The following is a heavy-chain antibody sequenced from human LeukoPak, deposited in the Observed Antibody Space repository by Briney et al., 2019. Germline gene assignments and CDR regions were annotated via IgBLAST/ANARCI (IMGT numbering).Heavy chain of an antibody. CDR3: ARDHCSGGSCSSFVP. V-gene: IGHV1-2*02. CDR2: INPNSGGT. Sequence: ASVKVSCKASGYTFTGYYMHWVRQAPGQGLEWMGWINPNSGGTNYAQKFQGRVTMTRDTSISTAYMELSRLRSDDTAVYYCARDHCSGGSCSSFVPWGQGTLVTVSS. J-gene: IGHJ5*02. CDR1: GYTFTGYY. D-gene: IGHD2-15*01.